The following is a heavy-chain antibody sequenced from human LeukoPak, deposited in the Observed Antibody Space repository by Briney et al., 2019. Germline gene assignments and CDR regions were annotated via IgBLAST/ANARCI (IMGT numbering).Heavy chain of an antibody. CDR2: IYYSGST. CDR1: GGSISGYS. J-gene: IGHJ4*02. Sequence: PSETLSLTCTVSGGSISGYSWSWIRQPPGKGLEWIGYIYYSGSTNYNPSLKSRVTISVDTSKNQFSLKLSSVTAADTAVYYCARVSVVRGVRIYYFDYWGQGTLVTVSS. CDR3: ARVSVVRGVRIYYFDY. V-gene: IGHV4-59*01. D-gene: IGHD3-10*01.